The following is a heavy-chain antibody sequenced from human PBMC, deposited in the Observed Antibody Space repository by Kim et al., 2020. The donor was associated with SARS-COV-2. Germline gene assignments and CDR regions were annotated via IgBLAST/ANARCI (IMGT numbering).Heavy chain of an antibody. D-gene: IGHD3-3*01. CDR1: GFTFSSYA. CDR3: AKGLQSGDYDFWSGYGQWAHTFDP. V-gene: IGHV3-33*06. Sequence: GGSLRLSCAASGFTFSSYAMHWVRQAPGKGLEWVAVIWYDGSNKYYADSVKGRFTISRDNSKNTLYLQMNSLRAEDTAVYYCAKGLQSGDYDFWSGYGQWAHTFDPWGQGTLVTVSS. J-gene: IGHJ5*02. CDR2: IWYDGSNK.